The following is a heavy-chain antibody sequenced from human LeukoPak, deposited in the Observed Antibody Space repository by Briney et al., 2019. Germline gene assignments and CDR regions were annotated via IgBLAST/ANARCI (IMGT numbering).Heavy chain of an antibody. CDR3: AREVVVAATRSFPRYYYYYMDV. V-gene: IGHV4-39*02. J-gene: IGHJ6*03. CDR2: IYYSGST. D-gene: IGHD2-15*01. CDR1: GGSISSSSYY. Sequence: SETLSLTCTVSGGSISSSSYYWGWIRQPPGKGLEWIGSIYYSGSTYYNPSLKSRVTISVDTCKNQFSLKLSSVTAADTAVYYCAREVVVAATRSFPRYYYYYMDVWGKGTTVTVSS.